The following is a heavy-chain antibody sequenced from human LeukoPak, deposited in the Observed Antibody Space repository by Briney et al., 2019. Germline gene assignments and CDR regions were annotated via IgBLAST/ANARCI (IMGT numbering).Heavy chain of an antibody. J-gene: IGHJ3*02. Sequence: SETLSLTCTVSGGSISSYYWSWIRQPPGKGLEWIGYIYYSGSTNYNPSLKSRVTISVDTSKNQFSLKLSSVTAADTAVYYCARDTWDYDAFDIWGQGTMVTVSS. V-gene: IGHV4-59*01. CDR2: IYYSGST. CDR3: ARDTWDYDAFDI. CDR1: GGSISSYY. D-gene: IGHD1-7*01.